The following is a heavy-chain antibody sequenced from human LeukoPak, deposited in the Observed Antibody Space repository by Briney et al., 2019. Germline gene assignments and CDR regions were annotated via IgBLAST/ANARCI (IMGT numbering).Heavy chain of an antibody. CDR1: GGSISSSSHY. CDR3: ASLRKRGGAFDI. CDR2: MYYRGST. V-gene: IGHV4-39*07. Sequence: SETLSLTCTVSGGSISSSSHYWGWIRQPPGKGLEWIGSMYYRGSTYHNPSLKSRVTISVDTSKNQFSLKLRSVTAADTAVYYCASLRKRGGAFDIWGQGTMVTVSS. J-gene: IGHJ3*02.